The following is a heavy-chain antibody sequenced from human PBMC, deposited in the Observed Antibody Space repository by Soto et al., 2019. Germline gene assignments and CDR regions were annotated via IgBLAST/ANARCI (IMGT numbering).Heavy chain of an antibody. Sequence: ESGGGLVQPGGSLRLSCAASGFTFSSYAMTWVRQAPGKGLEWVSVISDSDNATYYADSVKGRFTISRDNSKNTLYLQFNSLRAKDTAVYYCAKGVSSSAWSASDNWGQGTLVTVSS. J-gene: IGHJ4*02. CDR3: AKGVSSSAWSASDN. CDR1: GFTFSSYA. V-gene: IGHV3-23*01. CDR2: ISDSDNAT. D-gene: IGHD6-19*01.